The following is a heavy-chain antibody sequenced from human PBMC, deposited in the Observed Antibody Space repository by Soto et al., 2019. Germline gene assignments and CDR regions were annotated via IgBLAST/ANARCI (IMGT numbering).Heavy chain of an antibody. D-gene: IGHD3-22*01. CDR2: ISGSGGST. CDR1: GFTFSSYA. J-gene: IGHJ3*02. V-gene: IGHV3-23*01. CDR3: AKGRYYYDSSGYYPNDAFAI. Sequence: EVQLLESGGGLVQPGGSLRLSCAASGFTFSSYAMSWVRQAPGKGLEWVSAISGSGGSTYYADSVKGRFTISRDNSKNTLYLQMNSLRAEDTAVYYCAKGRYYYDSSGYYPNDAFAIWGQGTMVTVSS.